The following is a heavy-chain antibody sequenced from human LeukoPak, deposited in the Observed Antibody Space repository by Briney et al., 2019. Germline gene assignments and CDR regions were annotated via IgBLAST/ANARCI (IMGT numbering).Heavy chain of an antibody. D-gene: IGHD3-22*01. J-gene: IGHJ4*02. CDR2: IDYSGST. Sequence: PSETLSLTCTVSGGSISSYYWSWIRQPPGKGLEWIGYIDYSGSTNYNPSLKSRVTISVDTSKNQFSLKLSSVTAADTAVYYCARDPGDSSGYYYPSGWYDYWGQGTLVTVSS. CDR3: ARDPGDSSGYYYPSGWYDY. V-gene: IGHV4-59*01. CDR1: GGSISSYY.